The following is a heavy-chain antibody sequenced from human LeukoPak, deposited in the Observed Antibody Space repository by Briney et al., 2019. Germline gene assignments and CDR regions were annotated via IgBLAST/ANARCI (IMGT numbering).Heavy chain of an antibody. CDR3: ARDIVTRGAFDI. J-gene: IGHJ3*02. D-gene: IGHD3-10*01. Sequence: HPGGSLRLSCAASGFTFSSYEMNWVRQAPGKGLVWVSRINSDGSSTSYADSVKGRFTISRDNAKNTLYLQMNSLRAEDTAVYYCARDIVTRGAFDIWGQGTMVTVSS. CDR1: GFTFSSYE. V-gene: IGHV3-74*01. CDR2: INSDGSST.